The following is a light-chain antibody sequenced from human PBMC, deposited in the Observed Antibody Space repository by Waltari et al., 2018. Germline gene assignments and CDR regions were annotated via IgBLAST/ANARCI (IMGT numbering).Light chain of an antibody. Sequence: QSALTQPASVSGSPGQSITISCTGPSSDIGGSNYVSCYQQAPGKAPRLIIYDVSYRPSGVSSRFSGSKSGNTASLTISGLQAGDEADYFCSSYIDSTTLELFGGGTSLTVL. CDR3: SSYIDSTTLEL. CDR1: SSDIGGSNY. J-gene: IGLJ2*01. CDR2: DVS. V-gene: IGLV2-14*03.